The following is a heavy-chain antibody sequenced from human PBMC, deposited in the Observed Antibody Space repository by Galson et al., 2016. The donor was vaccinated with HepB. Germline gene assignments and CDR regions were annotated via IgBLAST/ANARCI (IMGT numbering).Heavy chain of an antibody. CDR3: ARLNQQWPDYFYAMDV. CDR1: GSSFSTYH. D-gene: IGHD6-19*01. V-gene: IGHV5-51*01. J-gene: IGHJ6*02. Sequence: QSGAEVKKPGESLKISCKASGSSFSTYHIAWVRQMPGKGLEWMGFIHPGDSHTTYSPSFQGHVSISADRSIKTAYLQWTTLRASDTAIYFCARLNQQWPDYFYAMDVWGQGTTVTVSS. CDR2: IHPGDSHT.